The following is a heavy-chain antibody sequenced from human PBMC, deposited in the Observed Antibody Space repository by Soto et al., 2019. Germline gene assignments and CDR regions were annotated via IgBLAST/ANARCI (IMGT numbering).Heavy chain of an antibody. V-gene: IGHV3-30-3*01. CDR3: ARGALGYFDWLLVAY. Sequence: RGSLRLYCAASGFTFSSYAMHWVRQAPGKGLEWVAVISYDGSNKYYADSVKGRFTISRDNSKNTLYLQMNSLRAEDTAVYYCARGALGYFDWLLVAYWGQGTLVTVSS. CDR2: ISYDGSNK. J-gene: IGHJ4*02. D-gene: IGHD3-9*01. CDR1: GFTFSSYA.